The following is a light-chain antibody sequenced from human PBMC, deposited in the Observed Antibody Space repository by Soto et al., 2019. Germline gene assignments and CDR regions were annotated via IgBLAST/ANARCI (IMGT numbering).Light chain of an antibody. J-gene: IGKJ2*01. CDR3: QQLNSYPPT. Sequence: DIQLTQSPSFLSASVGDRVTVTCRASQGISSFLAWYQQKPGKAPKLLIYAASTLQSGVPSRFSGTGSGTEFTLTISSLQTEDFATYHCQQLNSYPPTFGQGTKLEIK. CDR1: QGISSF. V-gene: IGKV1-9*01. CDR2: AAS.